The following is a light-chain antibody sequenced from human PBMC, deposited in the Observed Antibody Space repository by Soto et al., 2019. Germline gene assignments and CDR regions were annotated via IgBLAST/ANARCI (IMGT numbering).Light chain of an antibody. CDR2: KAS. Sequence: DIQMTQSPSTLSASVGDRVTITCRASQSISTWLAWYQQKPGKAPKLLIYKASSLESGVPSRFSGRGSGAEFTITISSLQPDDFATYYCQQYNSYSWTFGQGTKVDI. CDR3: QQYNSYSWT. CDR1: QSISTW. J-gene: IGKJ1*01. V-gene: IGKV1-5*03.